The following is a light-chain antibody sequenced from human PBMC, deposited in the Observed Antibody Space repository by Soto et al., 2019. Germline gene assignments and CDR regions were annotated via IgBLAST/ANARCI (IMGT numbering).Light chain of an antibody. Sequence: DIQMTQSPSSLSASVGDRVTITCRASQSISSYLNWYQQKPGKAPKLLIYAASSLKSGVPSRFSGSGSGTDFTLTISSLHPEDFATYYCQQSYSTPFTFGPGTKVDIK. CDR3: QQSYSTPFT. CDR1: QSISSY. CDR2: AAS. J-gene: IGKJ3*01. V-gene: IGKV1-39*01.